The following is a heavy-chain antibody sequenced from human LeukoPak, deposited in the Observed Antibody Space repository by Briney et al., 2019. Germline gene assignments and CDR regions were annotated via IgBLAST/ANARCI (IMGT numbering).Heavy chain of an antibody. CDR3: AKVVDTAMVIDY. Sequence: GGSLRLSCAASGFTFSSYGMHWVRQAPGKGLEWVAVISYDGSNKYYADSVKGRFTISRDNSKNTLYLQMNSLRAEDTAVYYCAKVVDTAMVIDYWDQGTLVTVSS. CDR1: GFTFSSYG. CDR2: ISYDGSNK. D-gene: IGHD5-18*01. J-gene: IGHJ4*02. V-gene: IGHV3-30*18.